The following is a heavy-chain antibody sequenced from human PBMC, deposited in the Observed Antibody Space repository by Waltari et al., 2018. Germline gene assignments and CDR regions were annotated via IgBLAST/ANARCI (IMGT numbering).Heavy chain of an antibody. CDR3: ARDRGRGLYLDS. CDR1: GASMSVNYW. V-gene: IGHV4-4*02. Sequence: QLQLQQSGPGLVKPSESLSLTCGVSGASMSVNYWWSWVRQSPDKGLEWIGQIHRSGRTHYNPSLESRVTMSIDTSNKKFSLKLSSATAADTAVYYCARDRGRGLYLDSWGQGTLVTVSP. D-gene: IGHD2-15*01. CDR2: IHRSGRT. J-gene: IGHJ4*02.